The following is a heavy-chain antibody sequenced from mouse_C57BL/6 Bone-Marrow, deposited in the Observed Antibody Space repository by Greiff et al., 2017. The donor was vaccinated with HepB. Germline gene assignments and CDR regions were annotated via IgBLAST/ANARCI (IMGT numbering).Heavy chain of an antibody. J-gene: IGHJ1*03. CDR2: IDPANGNT. CDR3: ARKWGYYSSRYWYFDV. Sequence: EVQLQESVAELVRPGASVKLSCTASGFNIKNTYMHWVKQRPEQGLEWIGRIDPANGNTKYAPKFQGKATITADTSSNTAYLQLSSLTSEDTAIYYCARKWGYYSSRYWYFDVWGTGTTVTVSS. CDR1: GFNIKNTY. V-gene: IGHV14-3*01. D-gene: IGHD2-5*01.